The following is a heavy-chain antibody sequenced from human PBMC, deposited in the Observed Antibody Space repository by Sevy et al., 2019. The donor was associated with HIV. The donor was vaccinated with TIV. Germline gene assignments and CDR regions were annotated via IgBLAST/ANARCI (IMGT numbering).Heavy chain of an antibody. J-gene: IGHJ4*02. CDR1: GYTLSQLS. CDR2: LDPEDGET. D-gene: IGHD3-22*01. CDR3: ATTKDYYESSGDPFDY. Sequence: ASVKVSCKVSGYTLSQLSMHWVRLAPGKGLEWMGSLDPEDGETIYAQKFQGRVTLTEDTSRDTAYMELSSLRSEDTAMYYCATTKDYYESSGDPFDYWGQGTLVTVSS. V-gene: IGHV1-24*01.